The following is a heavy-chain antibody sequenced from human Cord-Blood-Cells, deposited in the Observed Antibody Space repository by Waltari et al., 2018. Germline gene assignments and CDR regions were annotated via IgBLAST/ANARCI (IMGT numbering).Heavy chain of an antibody. D-gene: IGHD6-6*01. Sequence: QVQLQQWGAGLLKPSATLSLHCAVYGGSFRGYYWSGIRQPPGKGLEWIGEINHSGSTNYNPSLKSRVTISVDTSKNQFSLKLSSVAAADTAVYYCARKCSSSDGGGFDYWGQGTLVTVSS. CDR2: INHSGST. CDR3: ARKCSSSDGGGFDY. V-gene: IGHV4-34*01. J-gene: IGHJ4*02. CDR1: GGSFRGYY.